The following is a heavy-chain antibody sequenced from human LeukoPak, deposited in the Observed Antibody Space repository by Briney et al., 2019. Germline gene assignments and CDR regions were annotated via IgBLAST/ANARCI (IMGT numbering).Heavy chain of an antibody. D-gene: IGHD3-16*01. Sequence: SETLSLTCTVSGGSISSSSYYWGWIRQPPGKGLEWIGSIYYSGSTYYNPSLKSRVTISVDTSKNQFSLKLSSVTAADTAVYYCARDGGRVSAPDFDYWGQGTLVTVSS. CDR1: GGSISSSSYY. CDR2: IYYSGST. CDR3: ARDGGRVSAPDFDY. J-gene: IGHJ4*02. V-gene: IGHV4-39*07.